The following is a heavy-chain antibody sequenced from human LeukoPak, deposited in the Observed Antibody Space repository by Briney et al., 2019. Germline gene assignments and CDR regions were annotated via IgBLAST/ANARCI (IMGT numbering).Heavy chain of an antibody. D-gene: IGHD5-24*01. CDR1: GFTFSSYA. CDR2: ISSNGGST. CDR3: VKGEMATYTKTFDY. V-gene: IGHV3-64D*06. Sequence: GGSLRLSCSASGFTFSSYAMHWVRQAPGKGLEYVSAISSNGGSTYYADSVKGRFTISRDNSKNTLYLQMSSLRAEDTAVYYCVKGEMATYTKTFDYWGQGTLVTVSS. J-gene: IGHJ4*02.